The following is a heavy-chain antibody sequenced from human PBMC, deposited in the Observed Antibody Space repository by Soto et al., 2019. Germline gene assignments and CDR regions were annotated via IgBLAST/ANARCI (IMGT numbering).Heavy chain of an antibody. CDR2: IFNTAGT. CDR1: GAAISSGDYY. V-gene: IGHV4-30-4*01. CDR3: ARGDYPFPYYYYGLDV. J-gene: IGHJ6*02. D-gene: IGHD4-17*01. Sequence: ASETLSLTCTVSGAAISSGDYYWNWIRQPPGKGLEWIGYIFNTAGTSYNTSLRSRLTISADTSKNQFSLRLSSVTAADTAVYYCARGDYPFPYYYYGLDVWGLGTTVTVSS.